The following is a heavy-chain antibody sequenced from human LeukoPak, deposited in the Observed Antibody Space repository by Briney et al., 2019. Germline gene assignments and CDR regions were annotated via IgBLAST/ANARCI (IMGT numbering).Heavy chain of an antibody. Sequence: SETLSLTCAVYGGSFSGYYWSWIRQPPGKGLEWIGEINLSGSTNYNPSLKSRVTISVDTSKNQFSLKLSSVTAADTAVYYCARCYYDSSGYIDYWGQGTLVTVSP. J-gene: IGHJ4*02. CDR2: INLSGST. CDR1: GGSFSGYY. CDR3: ARCYYDSSGYIDY. V-gene: IGHV4-34*01. D-gene: IGHD3-22*01.